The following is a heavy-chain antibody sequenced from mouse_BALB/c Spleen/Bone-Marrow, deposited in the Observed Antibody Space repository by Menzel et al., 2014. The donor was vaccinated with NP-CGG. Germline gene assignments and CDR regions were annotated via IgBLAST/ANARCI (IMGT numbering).Heavy chain of an antibody. CDR1: GFTFTDYY. CDR2: IRNKANGYTT. CDR3: ARDRRYDLAWFAY. Sequence: EVKPVESGGGLVQPGGSLRLSCATSGFTFTDYYMSWVRQPPGKALEWLGFIRNKANGYTTEYSASVKGRFTISRDNSQSILYLQMNTLRAEDSATYYCARDRRYDLAWFAYWGQGTLVTVSA. V-gene: IGHV7-3*02. J-gene: IGHJ3*01. D-gene: IGHD2-14*01.